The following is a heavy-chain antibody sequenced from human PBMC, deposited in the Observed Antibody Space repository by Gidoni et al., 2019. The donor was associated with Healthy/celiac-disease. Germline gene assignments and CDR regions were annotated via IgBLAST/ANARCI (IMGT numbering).Heavy chain of an antibody. D-gene: IGHD6-13*01. CDR2: ISYDGSNK. CDR3: AKDVRHQQLVSLYYFDY. J-gene: IGHJ4*02. CDR1: GFTFSSYG. V-gene: IGHV3-30*18. Sequence: QVQLVESGGGVVQPGRSLRLSCPASGFTFSSYGMHWVRQAPGKGLEWVAVISYDGSNKYYADSVKGRFTISRDNSKNTLYLQMNSLRAEDTAVYYCAKDVRHQQLVSLYYFDYWGQGTLVTVSS.